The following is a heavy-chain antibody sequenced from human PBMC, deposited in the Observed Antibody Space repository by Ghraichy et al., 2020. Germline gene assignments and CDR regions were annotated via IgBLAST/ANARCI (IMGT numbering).Heavy chain of an antibody. V-gene: IGHV1-8*02. CDR1: GFSFSSYD. CDR2: MNPKSGDA. CDR3: ARSSFFGL. D-gene: IGHD3-16*01. Sequence: VKVSCKASGFSFSSYDINWVRQATGQGLEWMGWMNPKSGDAGYAPKFRGRVTMTRNTSITTAYMELHSLTSEDTAVYYCARSSFFGLWGQGTLVTVSS. J-gene: IGHJ4*02.